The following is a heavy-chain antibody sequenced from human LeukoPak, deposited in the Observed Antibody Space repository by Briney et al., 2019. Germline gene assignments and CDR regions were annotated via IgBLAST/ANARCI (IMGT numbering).Heavy chain of an antibody. CDR3: ATLDTYYYDSSGS. J-gene: IGHJ5*02. CDR2: INSDGSST. V-gene: IGHV3-74*01. D-gene: IGHD3-22*01. Sequence: GGSLRLSCAASGFTFSSYWMHRVRQAPGKGLVWVSRINSDGSSTSYADSVKGRFTISRDNAKNTLYLQMNSLRAEDTAVYYCATLDTYYYDSSGSWGQGTLVTVSS. CDR1: GFTFSSYW.